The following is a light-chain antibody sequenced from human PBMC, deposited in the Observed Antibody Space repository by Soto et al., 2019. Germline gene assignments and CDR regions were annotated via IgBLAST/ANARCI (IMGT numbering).Light chain of an antibody. CDR3: LLYGDSPPAYT. J-gene: IGKJ2*01. Sequence: EIVLTQSPGTLSLFPGERATLSCRASQSVSSRNLAWYRQKPGQAPSILIYGAFNRATGIPDRFSGSGSSTDFTLTISGLEPADFAVYYCLLYGDSPPAYTFGQWTKLDIK. CDR1: QSVSSRN. CDR2: GAF. V-gene: IGKV3-20*01.